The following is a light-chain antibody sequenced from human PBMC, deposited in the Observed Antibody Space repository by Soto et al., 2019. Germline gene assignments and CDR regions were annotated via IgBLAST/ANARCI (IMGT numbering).Light chain of an antibody. CDR1: SSEVGGYNY. J-gene: IGLJ1*01. Sequence: QSALTQPPSASGSPGQSVTISCTGTSSEVGGYNYASWYQQHPGKAPKLMIYEVSKRPSGVPDRFSGSKSGNTASLTVSWLQAEDEAYYYCSSYAGSNNYVFGTGTKLTVL. V-gene: IGLV2-8*01. CDR2: EVS. CDR3: SSYAGSNNYV.